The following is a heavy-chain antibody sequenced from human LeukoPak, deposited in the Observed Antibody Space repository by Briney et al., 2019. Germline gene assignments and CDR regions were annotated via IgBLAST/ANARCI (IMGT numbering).Heavy chain of an antibody. V-gene: IGHV4-4*09. D-gene: IGHD3-10*01. CDR3: ARLQMVRGASGWSDP. J-gene: IGHJ5*02. Sequence: SETLSLTCSVSGGSITSYYWNWVRQPPGKGLEWIGCFYSSGTTNYNPSLKSRVSISLDTSKNQLSLKLDSVTAADTAVYYCARLQMVRGASGWSDPWGQGSLVTVSS. CDR2: FYSSGTT. CDR1: GGSITSYY.